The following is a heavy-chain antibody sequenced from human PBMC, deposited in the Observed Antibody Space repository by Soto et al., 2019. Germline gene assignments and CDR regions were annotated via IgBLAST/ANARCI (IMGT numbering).Heavy chain of an antibody. D-gene: IGHD2-21*01. V-gene: IGHV2-5*01. CDR2: IYWTDEK. Sequence: QITLNVSGPTLVKPTQTLTLTCTFSGFSLTTDGVGVSWFRQPPGKALEWLALIYWTDEKRYNPSLKNRLTVTKDTSKNQVVLTMTNMAPVDTATYACAHCPTESYSDYWGQGTPVTVSS. CDR1: GFSLTTDGVG. CDR3: AHCPTESYSDY. J-gene: IGHJ4*02.